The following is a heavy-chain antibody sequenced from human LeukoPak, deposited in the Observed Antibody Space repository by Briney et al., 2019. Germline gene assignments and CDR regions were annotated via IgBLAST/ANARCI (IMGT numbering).Heavy chain of an antibody. J-gene: IGHJ4*02. V-gene: IGHV3-23*01. D-gene: IGHD6-19*01. CDR3: AKESSGGWYFDY. Sequence: GSLRLSSAASGFTFSSNVMIWVRQAPGRGLEWVSSIPASGGSTYYADSVKGRFTISRDNSKNSLYLQMNSLRAEDTAVYYCAKESSGGWYFDYWGQGTLVTVSS. CDR1: GFTFSSNV. CDR2: IPASGGST.